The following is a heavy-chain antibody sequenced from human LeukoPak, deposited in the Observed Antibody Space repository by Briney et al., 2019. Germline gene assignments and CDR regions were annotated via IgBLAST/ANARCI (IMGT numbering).Heavy chain of an antibody. V-gene: IGHV7-4-1*02. CDR3: ARDNHYYDSSGHGREPRY. CDR2: INPNTGNP. Sequence: ASVKVSCKASGYTFPSFSMNWVRQAPGQALEWKGWINPNTGNPTYAQGFTGRFVFSLDTSVSTAYLQISSLKAEDTAVYYCARDNHYYDSSGHGREPRYWGQGTLVTVSS. CDR1: GYTFPSFS. D-gene: IGHD3-22*01. J-gene: IGHJ4*02.